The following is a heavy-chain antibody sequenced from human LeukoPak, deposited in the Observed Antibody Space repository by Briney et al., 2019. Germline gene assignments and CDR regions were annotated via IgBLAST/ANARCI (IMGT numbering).Heavy chain of an antibody. CDR3: AKDVNYYGSGSYYVY. CDR1: GFTVSSNY. Sequence: PGGSLRLSCAASGFTVSSNYMSWVRQGPGKGLEWVSTISGSGGSTYYADSVKGRFTISRDNSKNTLYLQMNSLRAEDTAVYYCAKDVNYYGSGSYYVYWGQGTLVTVSS. D-gene: IGHD3-10*01. V-gene: IGHV3-23*01. CDR2: ISGSGGST. J-gene: IGHJ4*02.